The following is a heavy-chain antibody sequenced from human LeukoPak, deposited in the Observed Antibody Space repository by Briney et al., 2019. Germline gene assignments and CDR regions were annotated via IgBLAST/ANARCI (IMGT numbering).Heavy chain of an antibody. CDR3: AREHVDIVATGSLDY. CDR1: GGTFSSYA. D-gene: IGHD5-12*01. Sequence: SVKVSCKAFGGTFSSYAISWVRQAPGQGLEWMGGIIPIFGTANYAQKFQGRATITADESTSTAYMELSSLRSEDTAVYYCAREHVDIVATGSLDYWGQGTLVTVSS. J-gene: IGHJ4*02. CDR2: IIPIFGTA. V-gene: IGHV1-69*13.